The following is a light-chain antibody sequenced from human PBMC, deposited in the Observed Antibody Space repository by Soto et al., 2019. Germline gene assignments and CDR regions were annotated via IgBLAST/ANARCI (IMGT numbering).Light chain of an antibody. CDR3: ATWYDSLNGWV. J-gene: IGLJ3*02. CDR1: SSNIGINA. Sequence: QYVLTQPPSASETPGQRVTLSCSGGSSNIGINAIRWYQHLPGPAPKLLIYSNDQRPSGVPDRFSGSKSGTSASLAISGLQSEDEADYYCATWYDSLNGWVFGGGTKLTVL. CDR2: SND. V-gene: IGLV1-44*01.